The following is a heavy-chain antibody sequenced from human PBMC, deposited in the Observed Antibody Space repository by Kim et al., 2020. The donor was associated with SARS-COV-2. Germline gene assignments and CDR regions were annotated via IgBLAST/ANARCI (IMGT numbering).Heavy chain of an antibody. V-gene: IGHV4-34*01. D-gene: IGHD3-10*01. Sequence: SETLSLTCAVYGGSFSGYYWNWIRQPPGKGLEWIGEINHSGSPNYNPSLKSRVTISVDTSKNQFSLKLSSVTAADTAVYYCARAVPYYYGCDVRNWFDP. CDR1: GGSFSGYY. CDR3: ARAVPYYYGCDVRNWFDP. J-gene: IGHJ5*02. CDR2: INHSGSP.